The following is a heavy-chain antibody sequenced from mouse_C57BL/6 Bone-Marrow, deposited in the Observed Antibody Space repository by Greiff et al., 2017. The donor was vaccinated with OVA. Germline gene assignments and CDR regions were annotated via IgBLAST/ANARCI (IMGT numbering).Heavy chain of an antibody. CDR2: IYPGDGDT. J-gene: IGHJ3*01. Sequence: VKLQESGPELVKPGASVKISCKASGYAFSSSWMNWVKQRPGKGLEWIGRIYPGDGDTNYNGKFKGKATLTADKSSSTAYMQLSSLTSEDSAVYFCARSRAYYYGSREFAYWGQGTLVTVSA. CDR3: ARSRAYYYGSREFAY. V-gene: IGHV1-82*01. D-gene: IGHD1-1*01. CDR1: GYAFSSSW.